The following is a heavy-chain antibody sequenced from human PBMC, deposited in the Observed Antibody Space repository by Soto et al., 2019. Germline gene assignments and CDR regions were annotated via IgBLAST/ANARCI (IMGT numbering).Heavy chain of an antibody. CDR3: AHAYGGRSIS. J-gene: IGHJ5*02. D-gene: IGHD1-26*01. Sequence: HITLKESGPTLVKPTQTLTLTCTFSGLSLTTDRVGVGWIRQPPGEALEWLAVIYWDDSKTYRPSLESRLTITKDPSKSQVALTMTTVDSLDTATYYCAHAYGGRSISLGQGTLVTVSS. CDR1: GLSLTTDRVG. CDR2: IYWDDSK. V-gene: IGHV2-5*02.